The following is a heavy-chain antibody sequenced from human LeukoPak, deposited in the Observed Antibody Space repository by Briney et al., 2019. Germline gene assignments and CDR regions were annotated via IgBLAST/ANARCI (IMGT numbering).Heavy chain of an antibody. J-gene: IGHJ6*02. V-gene: IGHV2-5*02. Sequence: SGPTLVKPTQTLTLTCTFSGFSLSTSGVGVGWIRQPPGKALEWLALIYWDDDKRYSPSLKSRLTITKDTSKNQVVLTMTNMDPVDTATYYCAHDVRILTGSIYYYYGMDVWGQGTTVTVSS. CDR3: AHDVRILTGSIYYYYGMDV. CDR1: GFSLSTSGVG. CDR2: IYWDDDK. D-gene: IGHD3-9*01.